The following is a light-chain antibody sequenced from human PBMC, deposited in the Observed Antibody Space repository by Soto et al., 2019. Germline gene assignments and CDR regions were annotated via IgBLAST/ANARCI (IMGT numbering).Light chain of an antibody. CDR3: QQGYTSRIT. CDR2: DAS. V-gene: IGKV1-39*01. J-gene: IGKJ5*01. CDR1: QDISNY. Sequence: IQMTQSPSSLSASVGDRVTITCQASQDISNYLNWYQQKPGKAPKLLIYDASSLESGVPSRFSGSGSGTDFTLTVSSLQPEDFATYYCQQGYTSRITFGQGTRLEIK.